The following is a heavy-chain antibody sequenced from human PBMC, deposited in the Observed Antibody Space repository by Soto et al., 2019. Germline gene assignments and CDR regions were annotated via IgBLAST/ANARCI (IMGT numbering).Heavy chain of an antibody. V-gene: IGHV1-69*13. J-gene: IGHJ6*02. D-gene: IGHD2-15*01. CDR3: ARSRFVVGVTEDHYGMDV. Sequence: GASVKVSCKSSGGTFSNSPISWVRQAPGQGLEWVGGVIPVFKTANYAQKFQGRVTITADESTNTAYMGLSSLRSGDTAVYYCARSRFVVGVTEDHYGMDVWGQGTTVTVSS. CDR1: GGTFSNSP. CDR2: VIPVFKTA.